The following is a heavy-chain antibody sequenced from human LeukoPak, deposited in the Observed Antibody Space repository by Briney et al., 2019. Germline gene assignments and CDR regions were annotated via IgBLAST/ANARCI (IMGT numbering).Heavy chain of an antibody. D-gene: IGHD5-18*01. CDR2: IYYSGST. V-gene: IGHV4-59*01. CDR1: GGSLSSYY. J-gene: IGHJ4*02. Sequence: SSETLSLTCTVSGGSLSSYYWSWIRQSPGMGLEWIGYIYYSGSTNYNPSLKSRVTISVDTSKNQFSLKLSSVTAADTAVYYCARSGRGYSYGPDYWGQGTLVTVSS. CDR3: ARSGRGYSYGPDY.